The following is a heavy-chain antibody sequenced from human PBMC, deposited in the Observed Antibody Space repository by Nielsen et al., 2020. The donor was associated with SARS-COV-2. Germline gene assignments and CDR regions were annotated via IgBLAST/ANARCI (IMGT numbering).Heavy chain of an antibody. J-gene: IGHJ6*02. Sequence: SVKVSCKASGGTFSSYAISWVRQAPGQGLEWMGGIIPIFGTANYAQKFQGRVTITADESTSTAYMELSSLRSEDTAVYYCARGVTYGLKLYYGMDVWGQGTTVTVSS. V-gene: IGHV1-69*13. CDR1: GGTFSSYA. CDR2: IIPIFGTA. D-gene: IGHD3-16*01. CDR3: ARGVTYGLKLYYGMDV.